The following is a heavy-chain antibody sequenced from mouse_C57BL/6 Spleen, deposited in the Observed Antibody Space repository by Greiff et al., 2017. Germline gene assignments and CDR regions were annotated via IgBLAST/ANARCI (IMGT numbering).Heavy chain of an antibody. CDR2: IYPGSGNT. CDR1: GYTFTDYY. D-gene: IGHD2-4*01. CDR3: AYCYDYEDY. J-gene: IGHJ2*01. V-gene: IGHV1-76*01. Sequence: QVHVKQSGAELVRPGASVKLSCKASGYTFTDYYINWVKQRPGQGLEWIARIYPGSGNTYYNEKFKGKATLTAEKSSSTAYMQLSSLTSEDSAVYFCAYCYDYEDYWGQGTTLTVSS.